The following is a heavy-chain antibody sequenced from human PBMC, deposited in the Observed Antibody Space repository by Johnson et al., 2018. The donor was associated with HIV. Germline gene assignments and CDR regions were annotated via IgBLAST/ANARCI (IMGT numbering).Heavy chain of an antibody. CDR3: ARVGSGELLDGFDI. Sequence: VQLVEPGGGLVHPGGSLRLSCAASGFTVSSYDMHWVRQSTGKGLEWVSAIGTAGDTYYPGSVKGRFTISRENAKNSLYLQMNSLRAGDTAMYYCARVGSGELLDGFDIWGQGTMVTVSS. CDR1: GFTVSSYD. D-gene: IGHD3-10*01. J-gene: IGHJ3*02. V-gene: IGHV3-13*01. CDR2: IGTAGDT.